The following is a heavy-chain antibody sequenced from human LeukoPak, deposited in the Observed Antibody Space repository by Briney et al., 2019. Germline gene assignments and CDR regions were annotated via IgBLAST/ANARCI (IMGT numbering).Heavy chain of an antibody. V-gene: IGHV3-21*01. CDR2: ISSRGRYI. CDR1: GFTFSTYS. CDR3: AILDEYYFDY. Sequence: GGSLRLSCAASGFTFSTYSMNWVRQAPGKGLEWVSFISSRGRYIYYADSLKGRFTISRDNAKNSLYLQMISLRAEDTAVYYCAILDEYYFDYWGQGTLVTVSS. J-gene: IGHJ4*02.